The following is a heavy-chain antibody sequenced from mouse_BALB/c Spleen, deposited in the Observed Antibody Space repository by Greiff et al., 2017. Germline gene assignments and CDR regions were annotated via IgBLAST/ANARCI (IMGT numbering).Heavy chain of an antibody. J-gene: IGHJ2*01. CDR2: ISSGSSTI. CDR3: ARLGFGSSFFDY. CDR1: GFTFSSFG. V-gene: IGHV5-17*02. Sequence: EVQLVESGGGLVQPGGSRKLSCAASGFTFSSFGMHWVRQAPEKGLEWVAYISSGSSTIYYADTVKGRFTISRDNPKNTLFLQMTSLRSEDTAMYYCARLGFGSSFFDYWGQGTTLTVSS. D-gene: IGHD1-1*01.